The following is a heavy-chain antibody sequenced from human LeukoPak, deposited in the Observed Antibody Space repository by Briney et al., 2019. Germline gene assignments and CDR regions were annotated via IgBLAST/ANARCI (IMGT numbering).Heavy chain of an antibody. D-gene: IGHD2-15*01. J-gene: IGHJ4*02. CDR1: GGSISSYY. Sequence: SETLSLTCTDSGGSISSYYWSWIQQPPGKGLEWMGYIYYSGSTNYNPSLKSRVTISVDTSKNQFSLKLSSVTAADTAVYYCARVFKNGPPPPQGYYFDYWGQGTLVTVSS. CDR2: IYYSGST. CDR3: ARVFKNGPPPPQGYYFDY. V-gene: IGHV4-59*01.